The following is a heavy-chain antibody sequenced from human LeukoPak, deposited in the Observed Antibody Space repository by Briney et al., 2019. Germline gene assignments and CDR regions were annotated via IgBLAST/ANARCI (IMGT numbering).Heavy chain of an antibody. J-gene: IGHJ4*02. CDR3: ARPTRSRFGELSAIDY. V-gene: IGHV3-30*04. D-gene: IGHD3-10*01. CDR1: GFTFSSYA. Sequence: GRSLRLSCAASGFTFSSYAMHWVRQAPGKGLEWVTSISYDGSTKYYADSVKGRFTISRDNAKNSLYLQMNSLRAEDTAVYYCARPTRSRFGELSAIDYWGQGTLVTVSS. CDR2: ISYDGSTK.